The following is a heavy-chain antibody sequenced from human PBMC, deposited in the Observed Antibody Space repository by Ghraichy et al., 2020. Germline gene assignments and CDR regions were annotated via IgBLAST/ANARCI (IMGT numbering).Heavy chain of an antibody. V-gene: IGHV4-34*01. CDR2: INHSGST. D-gene: IGHD2-2*02. CDR3: ARGKSSIVVVPAAIRPYDYYGMDV. Sequence: SETLSLTCAVYGGSFSGYYWSWIRQPPGKGLEWIGEINHSGSTNYNPSLKSRVTISVDTSKNQFSLKLSSVTAADTAVYYCARGKSSIVVVPAAIRPYDYYGMDVWGQGTTVTVSS. J-gene: IGHJ6*02. CDR1: GGSFSGYY.